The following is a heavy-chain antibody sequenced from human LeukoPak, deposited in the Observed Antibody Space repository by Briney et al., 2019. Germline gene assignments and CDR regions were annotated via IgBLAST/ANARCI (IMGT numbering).Heavy chain of an antibody. D-gene: IGHD3-22*01. Sequence: GGSLRLSCAASGFTFSSYAMSWVRQAPGKGLEWVLAISGSGGSTYYADSVKGRFTISRDNSKNTLYLQMNSLRAEDTAVYYCAKVDSSGYGVGFTFYYYYYMDVWGKGTTVTVSS. J-gene: IGHJ6*03. CDR1: GFTFSSYA. V-gene: IGHV3-23*01. CDR3: AKVDSSGYGVGFTFYYYYYMDV. CDR2: ISGSGGST.